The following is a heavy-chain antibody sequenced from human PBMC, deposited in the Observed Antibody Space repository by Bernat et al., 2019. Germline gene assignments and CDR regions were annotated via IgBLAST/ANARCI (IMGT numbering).Heavy chain of an antibody. CDR3: ARLLPSDSLTGCYHTTPPPYFDS. CDR1: GGSISSSSYY. Sequence: QLQLQESGPGLVKPSETLSLTCTVSGGSISSSSYYWGWIRQPPGKGLEWIGSIYYSGSTYYNPSLKSRVTISVDTSKNQFSLKLRSVTAADTAVYYCARLLPSDSLTGCYHTTPPPYFDSWGQGTLVTVSS. V-gene: IGHV4-39*01. D-gene: IGHD3-9*01. J-gene: IGHJ4*02. CDR2: IYYSGST.